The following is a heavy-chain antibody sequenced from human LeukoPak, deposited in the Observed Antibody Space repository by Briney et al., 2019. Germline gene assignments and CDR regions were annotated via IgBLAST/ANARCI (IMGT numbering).Heavy chain of an antibody. CDR3: ARARTYYYDSSGYYLGPHDAFDI. Sequence: GGSLRLSCAASGFTFSSYSMNWVRQAPGKGLEWVSSISSSSSYIYYADSVKGRFTISRDNAKNSLYLQMNSLRAEDTAVYYCARARTYYYDSSGYYLGPHDAFDIWGQGTMVTVSS. CDR1: GFTFSSYS. CDR2: ISSSSSYI. D-gene: IGHD3-22*01. V-gene: IGHV3-21*01. J-gene: IGHJ3*02.